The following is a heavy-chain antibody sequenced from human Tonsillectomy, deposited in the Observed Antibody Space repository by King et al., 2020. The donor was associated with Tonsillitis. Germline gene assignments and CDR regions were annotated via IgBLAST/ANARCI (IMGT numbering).Heavy chain of an antibody. CDR1: GGSISSYY. CDR3: ARDQLTDAFDI. CDR2: IYYTGST. V-gene: IGHV4-59*01. J-gene: IGHJ3*02. D-gene: IGHD3-10*01. Sequence: QLQESGPGLVKPSETLSLTCTVSGGSISSYYWTWIRQPPGKGLEWIGYIYYTGSTNYNPSLKSRVTISVDTSKNQFSLKLRPVTAADTAVYYCARDQLTDAFDIWGQGTMVTVSS.